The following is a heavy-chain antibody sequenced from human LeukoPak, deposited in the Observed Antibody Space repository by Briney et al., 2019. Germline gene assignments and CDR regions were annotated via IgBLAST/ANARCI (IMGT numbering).Heavy chain of an antibody. J-gene: IGHJ3*02. Sequence: ASVKVSCKASGYTFTSYGISWVRQAPGQGLEWMGWISAYNGNTNYAQKLQGRVTMTTDTSTSTAYMELSSLRSEDTAVYYCARGYYYDSSGYYSSDAFDIWGQGTMVTVSS. D-gene: IGHD3-22*01. CDR2: ISAYNGNT. CDR3: ARGYYYDSSGYYSSDAFDI. CDR1: GYTFTSYG. V-gene: IGHV1-18*01.